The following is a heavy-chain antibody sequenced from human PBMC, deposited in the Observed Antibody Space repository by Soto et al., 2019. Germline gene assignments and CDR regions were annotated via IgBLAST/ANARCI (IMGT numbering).Heavy chain of an antibody. J-gene: IGHJ4*02. Sequence: SETLSLTCTVSGGSISSSSYYWGWIRQPPGKGLEWIGSIYYSGSTYYNPSLKSRVTISLDTSKNQFSLKLSSVTAADTAVYYCASPVGSSWYPNYWGQGTLVTVSS. D-gene: IGHD6-13*01. CDR2: IYYSGST. CDR1: GGSISSSSYY. V-gene: IGHV4-39*01. CDR3: ASPVGSSWYPNY.